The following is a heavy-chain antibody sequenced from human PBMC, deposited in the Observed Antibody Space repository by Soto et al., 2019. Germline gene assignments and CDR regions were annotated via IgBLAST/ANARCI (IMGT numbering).Heavy chain of an antibody. CDR3: ARGETEWWVAAAGTGWFDP. CDR1: GFTFSSYA. V-gene: IGHV3-30-3*01. CDR2: ISYDGSNK. Sequence: QVQLVESGGGVVQPGRSLRLSCAASGFTFSSYAMHWVRQAPGKGLEWVAVISYDGSNKYYADSVKGRFTISRDNSKNTLYLQMNSLRAEDTAVYYCARGETEWWVAAAGTGWFDPWGQGTLVTVSS. J-gene: IGHJ5*02. D-gene: IGHD6-13*01.